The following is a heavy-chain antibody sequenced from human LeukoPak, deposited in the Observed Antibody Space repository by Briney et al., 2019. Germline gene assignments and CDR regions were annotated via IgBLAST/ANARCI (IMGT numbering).Heavy chain of an antibody. J-gene: IGHJ6*03. D-gene: IGHD3-10*01. CDR2: ISAYNGNT. CDR1: GYTFTSYG. V-gene: IGHV1-18*01. CDR3: ARERSRSGSSPPYYYYYYMDV. Sequence: RASVKVSCKASGYTFTSYGISWVRQAPGQGLEWMGWISAYNGNTNYAQKLQGRVTMTTDTSTSTAYMELRSLRSDDTAVYYCARERSRSGSSPPYYYYYYMDVWGKGTTVTISS.